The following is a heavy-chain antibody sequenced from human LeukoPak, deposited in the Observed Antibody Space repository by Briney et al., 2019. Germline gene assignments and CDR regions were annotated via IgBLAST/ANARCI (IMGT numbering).Heavy chain of an antibody. CDR1: GFSFSSYW. CDR3: ARRPGGYYDSNGILEYFDY. CDR2: IKEDGSEK. J-gene: IGHJ4*02. Sequence: GGSLRLSCAASGFSFSSYWMSWVRQAPGKRLEWVANIKEDGSEKYYEDSVKGRFTISRDNAKKSLYLQMNSLRAEDTAVYYCARRPGGYYDSNGILEYFDYWGQGILVTVSS. D-gene: IGHD3-22*01. V-gene: IGHV3-7*01.